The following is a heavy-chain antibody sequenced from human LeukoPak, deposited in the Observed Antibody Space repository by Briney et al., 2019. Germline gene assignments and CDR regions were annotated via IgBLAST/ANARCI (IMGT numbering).Heavy chain of an antibody. J-gene: IGHJ4*02. Sequence: SETLSLTCTVSGGSISSSSYYWGWIRQPPGKGLEWIGSIYYSGSTYYNPSLKSRVTIFVDTSKNQFSLKLSSVTAADTAVYYCATAPIFSYSSSWYNVFFDYWGQGALVTVSS. CDR3: ATAPIFSYSSSWYNVFFDY. V-gene: IGHV4-39*01. CDR2: IYYSGST. CDR1: GGSISSSSYY. D-gene: IGHD6-13*01.